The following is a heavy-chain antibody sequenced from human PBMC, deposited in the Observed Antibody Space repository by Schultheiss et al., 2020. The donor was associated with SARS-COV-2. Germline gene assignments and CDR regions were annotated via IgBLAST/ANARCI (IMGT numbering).Heavy chain of an antibody. CDR1: GGSISSGGYY. V-gene: IGHV4-31*01. CDR3: ARVGYSSGWYPDY. D-gene: IGHD6-19*01. Sequence: SETLSLTCTVSGGSISSGGYYWSWIRQHPGKGLEWIGYIYYSGITYYNPSLKSLVTISGDTSKNQFSLKVNSVTAADTAVYYCARVGYSSGWYPDYWGQGTLVTVSS. J-gene: IGHJ4*02. CDR2: IYYSGIT.